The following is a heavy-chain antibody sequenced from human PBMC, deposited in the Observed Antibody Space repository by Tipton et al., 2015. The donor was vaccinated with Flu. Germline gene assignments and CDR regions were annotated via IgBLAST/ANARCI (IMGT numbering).Heavy chain of an antibody. J-gene: IGHJ6*03. CDR3: AKSYGVSPYYYYYMDV. CDR2: ISWNSGSI. D-gene: IGHD3-10*01. CDR1: GFTFDDYA. V-gene: IGHV3-9*01. Sequence: SLRLSCAASGFTFDDYAMHWVRQAPGKGLEWVSGISWNSGSIGYADSVKGRFTISRDNAKNSLYLQMNSLRAEDTALYYCAKSYGVSPYYYYYMDVWGKGITVTVSS.